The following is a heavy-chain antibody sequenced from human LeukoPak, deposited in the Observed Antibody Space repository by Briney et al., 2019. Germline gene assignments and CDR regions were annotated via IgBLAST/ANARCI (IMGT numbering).Heavy chain of an antibody. CDR2: INEGSNNI. CDR1: GFTFRRYS. Sequence: GGSLRLSCAASGFTFRRYSMNWIRQAPGKGLEWISYINEGSNNIFYADSVKGRFTISRDNAKNSLHLQMNSLRVEDAAVYYCATPLDYYDTSGYHQGGDWGQGTLVTVSS. V-gene: IGHV3-48*01. CDR3: ATPLDYYDTSGYHQGGD. D-gene: IGHD3-22*01. J-gene: IGHJ4*02.